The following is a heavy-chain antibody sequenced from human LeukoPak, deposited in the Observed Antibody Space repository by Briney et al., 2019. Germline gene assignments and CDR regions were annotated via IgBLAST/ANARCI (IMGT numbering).Heavy chain of an antibody. D-gene: IGHD3-22*01. Sequence: GSSVKVSCKAFGGAFRSSALSGGRRAPGQGLEWMGRFIPIFGTANYAQTLQARVTITTDESTNTAYMELSSLRSEHTAVYYCASLLGQYYDSSGYHPQTDYWGQGTLVTVSS. CDR3: ASLLGQYYDSSGYHPQTDY. V-gene: IGHV1-69*05. CDR1: GGAFRSSA. J-gene: IGHJ4*02. CDR2: FIPIFGTA.